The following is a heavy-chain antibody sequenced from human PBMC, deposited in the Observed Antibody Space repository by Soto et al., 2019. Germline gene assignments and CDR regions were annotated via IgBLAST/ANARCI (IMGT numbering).Heavy chain of an antibody. Sequence: QVQLVQSGAEVKKPGSSVKVSCKASGGTFSSYAISWVRQAPGQGLEWMGGLIPIFGTANYAQKFQGRVTITADEATSTAYMELSSLRSEDTAVYYCARDSGYYDSSGYYYFDYWVQGTLVTVSS. J-gene: IGHJ4*02. CDR1: GGTFSSYA. CDR3: ARDSGYYDSSGYYYFDY. V-gene: IGHV1-69*01. D-gene: IGHD3-22*01. CDR2: LIPIFGTA.